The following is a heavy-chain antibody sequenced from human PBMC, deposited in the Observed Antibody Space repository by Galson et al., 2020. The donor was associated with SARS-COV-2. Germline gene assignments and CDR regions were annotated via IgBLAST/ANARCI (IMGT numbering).Heavy chain of an antibody. CDR2: IYWDDDK. D-gene: IGHD6-13*01. CDR3: AHSQTGQNSWDLFDY. CDR1: GFSLSTSGVG. Sequence: SGPTLVKPTQTLTLTCTFSGFSLSTSGVGVGWIRQPPGKALEWLVLIYWDDDKRYSPSLKSRLTITKDTSKNQVVLTMTNMDPVDTATYYCAHSQTGQNSWDLFDYWGQGTLVTVSS. J-gene: IGHJ4*02. V-gene: IGHV2-5*02.